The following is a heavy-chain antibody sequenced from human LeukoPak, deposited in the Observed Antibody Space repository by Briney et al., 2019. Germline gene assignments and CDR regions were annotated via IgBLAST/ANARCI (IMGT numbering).Heavy chain of an antibody. D-gene: IGHD3-22*01. CDR3: ARGFESSGYSYFAY. Sequence: GGSLRLPCAASGFTFSSYWMHWVRQVPGKGLVWVSRINSDGGSTNYADSVKGRFTISRDNARNTLYLQMHSLRAEDTAVYYCARGFESSGYSYFAYWGQGTLVTASS. CDR2: INSDGGST. V-gene: IGHV3-74*01. J-gene: IGHJ4*02. CDR1: GFTFSSYW.